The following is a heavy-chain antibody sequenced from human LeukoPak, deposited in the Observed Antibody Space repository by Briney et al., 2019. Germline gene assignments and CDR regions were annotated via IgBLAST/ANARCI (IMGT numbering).Heavy chain of an antibody. Sequence: ASVKVSCKASGYTFTSYYMHWVRQAPGQGLEWMGIINPSGGSTSYAQKFQGRVTMTRDTSTSTVYMELSSLRSEDTAVYYCARAMSRYCSSTSCPKSNLPFQHWGQGTLVTVSS. CDR3: ARAMSRYCSSTSCPKSNLPFQH. J-gene: IGHJ1*01. V-gene: IGHV1-46*01. D-gene: IGHD2-2*01. CDR1: GYTFTSYY. CDR2: INPSGGST.